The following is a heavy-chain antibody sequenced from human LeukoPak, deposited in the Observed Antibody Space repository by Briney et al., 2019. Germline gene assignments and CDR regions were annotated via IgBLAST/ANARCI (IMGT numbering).Heavy chain of an antibody. V-gene: IGHV4-34*01. Sequence: TSETLSLTCAVYGGSFSGYYWSWIRQPPGKGLEWIGEINHSGSTNYNPSLKSRVTISVDTSKNQFSLKLSSVTAADTAVYYCARGRIAAALKNWFDPWGQGTLVTVSS. D-gene: IGHD6-13*01. CDR2: INHSGST. CDR1: GGSFSGYY. CDR3: ARGRIAAALKNWFDP. J-gene: IGHJ5*02.